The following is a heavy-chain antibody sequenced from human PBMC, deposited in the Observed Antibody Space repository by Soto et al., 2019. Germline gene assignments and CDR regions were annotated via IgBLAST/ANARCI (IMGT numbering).Heavy chain of an antibody. CDR3: ARRHLAVAVSPWFDP. Sequence: QVTLKESGPVLVKPTETLTLRCTVSGLSITDSEMGVSWIRQPPGQPLEWLAHIDSSGEKSSRTFLKSRRAISKDTSKGQIVLTMTNMDPADTATYYCARRHLAVAVSPWFDPWGQGIPVTVSS. D-gene: IGHD6-19*01. CDR2: IDSSGEK. V-gene: IGHV2-26*01. J-gene: IGHJ5*02. CDR1: GLSITDSEMG.